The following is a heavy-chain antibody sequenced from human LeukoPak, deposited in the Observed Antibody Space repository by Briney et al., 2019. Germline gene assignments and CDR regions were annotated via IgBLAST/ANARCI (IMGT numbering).Heavy chain of an antibody. J-gene: IGHJ1*01. CDR3: ARDPRNVRFLEWYTHGAEYFQH. Sequence: GASVKVSCKASGGTFSSYAISWVRQAPGQGLEWMGRIIPILGIANYAQKFQGRVTITADKSTSTAYMELSSLRSEDTAVYYCARDPRNVRFLEWYTHGAEYFQHWGQGTLVTVSS. CDR1: GGTFSSYA. D-gene: IGHD3-3*01. CDR2: IIPILGIA. V-gene: IGHV1-69*04.